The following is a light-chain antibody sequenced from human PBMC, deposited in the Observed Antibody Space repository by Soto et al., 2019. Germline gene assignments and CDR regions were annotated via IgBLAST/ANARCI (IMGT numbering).Light chain of an antibody. CDR2: LNSDGSH. J-gene: IGLJ2*01. Sequence: QLVLTQSPSASASLGASVKLTCTLSSGHSTYAIAWHQQQPEKGPRYLMKLNSDGSHNKGDGIPDRFSGSRSGAEWYLTISSLQSEDEADYYCQTWGTGIVLFGGGTKLTVL. CDR1: SGHSTYA. CDR3: QTWGTGIVL. V-gene: IGLV4-69*01.